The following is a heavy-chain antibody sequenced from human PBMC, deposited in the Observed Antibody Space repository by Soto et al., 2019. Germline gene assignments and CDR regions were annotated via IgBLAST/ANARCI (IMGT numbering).Heavy chain of an antibody. CDR3: ARDWGGTMVRGVENFDY. D-gene: IGHD3-10*01. Sequence: EVQLVESGGGLVQPGGSLRLSCAASGFTFSSYSMNWVRQAPGKGLEWVSYISSSSSTIYYADSVKGRFTISRDNAKNSLYLQRNSLRAEDTAVYYCARDWGGTMVRGVENFDYWGQGTLVTVSS. CDR1: GFTFSSYS. V-gene: IGHV3-48*01. J-gene: IGHJ4*02. CDR2: ISSSSSTI.